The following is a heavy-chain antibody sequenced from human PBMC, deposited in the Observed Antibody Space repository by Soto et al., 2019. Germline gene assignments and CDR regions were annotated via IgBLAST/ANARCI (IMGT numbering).Heavy chain of an antibody. J-gene: IGHJ6*02. CDR2: TYYRSRWYN. CDR1: GDSVSSNSAT. D-gene: IGHD6-19*01. Sequence: SQTLSLTCAISGDSVSSNSATWNWIRQSSSRGLEWLGKTYYRSRWYNDYAISVRSRITINPDTSKNQFSLHLNSVTPEDTAVYYCARDRGTAVAQWGLDVWGPGIKVTVSS. CDR3: ARDRGTAVAQWGLDV. V-gene: IGHV6-1*01.